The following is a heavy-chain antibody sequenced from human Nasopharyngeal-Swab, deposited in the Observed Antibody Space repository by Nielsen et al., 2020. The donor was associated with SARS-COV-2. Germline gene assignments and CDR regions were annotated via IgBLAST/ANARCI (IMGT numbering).Heavy chain of an antibody. CDR3: ARGGCSYGFDY. V-gene: IGHV4-39*01. Sequence: SETLSLTCTVSGGSISSSSYYWGWIRQPPGKGLECIGSIYYSGSTYYNPSLKSRVTISVDTSKNQFSLKLSSVTAADTAVYYCARGGCSYGFDYWGQGTLVTVSS. J-gene: IGHJ4*02. CDR1: GGSISSSSYY. CDR2: IYYSGST. D-gene: IGHD5-18*01.